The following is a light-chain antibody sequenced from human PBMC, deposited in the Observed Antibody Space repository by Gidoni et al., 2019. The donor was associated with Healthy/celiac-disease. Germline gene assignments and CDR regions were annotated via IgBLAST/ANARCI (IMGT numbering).Light chain of an antibody. CDR2: LGS. J-gene: IGKJ3*01. Sequence: DMVMNQSPLYLPVTPGEPASISCRSSQSLLHSNGYNYLDWYLQKPGQSPQLLIYLGSNRASGVPDRFSGSGSGTDFTLKISRVEAEDVGVYYCMQALQTIFTFGPGTKVEIK. CDR1: QSLLHSNGYNY. CDR3: MQALQTIFT. V-gene: IGKV2-28*01.